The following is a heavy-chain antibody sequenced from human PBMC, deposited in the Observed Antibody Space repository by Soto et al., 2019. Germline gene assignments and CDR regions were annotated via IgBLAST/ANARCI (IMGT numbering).Heavy chain of an antibody. Sequence: QVQLVESGGGVVQPGESLRLSCGASGFTFSIYSIHWVRQAPGKELEWAAVIQHDGRNYYADSVKGRFVLSRDNSKNTVYLQMSSLRPEDTALYFCARGHSPDTAWHINTWGQGTLVTVSS. V-gene: IGHV3-30*09. CDR2: IQHDGRN. J-gene: IGHJ5*02. CDR3: ARGHSPDTAWHINT. CDR1: GFTFSIYS. D-gene: IGHD2-21*02.